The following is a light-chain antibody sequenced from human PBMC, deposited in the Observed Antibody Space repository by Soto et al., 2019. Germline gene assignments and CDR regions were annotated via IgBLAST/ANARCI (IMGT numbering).Light chain of an antibody. CDR3: AAWDDSLNGLVV. Sequence: QSVLTQPPSASGTPGQRVTISCSGSSSNIGSNTVNWYQQLPGTAPKLLIYSNNQRPSGVPDRFSGSKSGTSASLAISGLQSEEEADYYCAAWDDSLNGLVVFGGGTQLTVL. J-gene: IGLJ2*01. V-gene: IGLV1-44*01. CDR2: SNN. CDR1: SSNIGSNT.